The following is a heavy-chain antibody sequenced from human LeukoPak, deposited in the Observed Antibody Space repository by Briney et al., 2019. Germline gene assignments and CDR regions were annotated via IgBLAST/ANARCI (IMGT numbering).Heavy chain of an antibody. Sequence: ASVKVSCKASGYTFTGYAMHWVRQAPGQRLEWMGWINAGNGNTKYSLKFQGRVTITRDTSASTAYMELSSLRSEDTAVYYCARLVDIVALFDPWGQGTLVTVSS. CDR3: ARLVDIVALFDP. CDR1: GYTFTGYA. CDR2: INAGNGNT. V-gene: IGHV1-3*01. J-gene: IGHJ5*02. D-gene: IGHD5-12*01.